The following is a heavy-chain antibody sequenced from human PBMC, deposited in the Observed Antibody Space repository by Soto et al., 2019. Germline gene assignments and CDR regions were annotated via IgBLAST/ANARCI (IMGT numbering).Heavy chain of an antibody. Sequence: QVQVVQSGAEVKKPGASVKVSCKASGYTFISYAIHWVRQAPGQRLEWMGWINAGNGNTKYSQKFQGRVTFTRDTSASTAYMELTSLRSEDTAVYYCARELQGLYYFDYWGQGTLVTVSS. CDR1: GYTFISYA. D-gene: IGHD2-15*01. V-gene: IGHV1-3*01. J-gene: IGHJ4*02. CDR3: ARELQGLYYFDY. CDR2: INAGNGNT.